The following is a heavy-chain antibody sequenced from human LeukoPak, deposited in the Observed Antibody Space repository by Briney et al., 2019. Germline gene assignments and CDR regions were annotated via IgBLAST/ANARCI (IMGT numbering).Heavy chain of an antibody. Sequence: SETLSLTCTVSGGSISSYYWSWIRQPPGKGLEWIGYIYYSGSTNYNPSLKSRVTISVDTSKNQFSLKLSSVTAADTAVYYCARGKGYSYGFSMYGFDYWGQGTLVTVSS. CDR3: ARGKGYSYGFSMYGFDY. D-gene: IGHD5-18*01. CDR1: GGSISSYY. V-gene: IGHV4-59*01. CDR2: IYYSGST. J-gene: IGHJ4*02.